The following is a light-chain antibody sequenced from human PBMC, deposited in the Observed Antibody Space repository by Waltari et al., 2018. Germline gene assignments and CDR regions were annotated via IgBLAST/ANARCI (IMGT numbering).Light chain of an antibody. CDR3: QQYNSYWT. CDR2: TAS. CDR1: HSISSW. Sequence: DIQMTQSPSTLSASVGDRVTITCRASHSISSWLAWYQQQPGKATKLLIYTASSLESGVPSRFSGSGSGTEFTLTISSLQPDDFATYYCQQYNSYWTFGQGTKVEIK. V-gene: IGKV1-5*03. J-gene: IGKJ1*01.